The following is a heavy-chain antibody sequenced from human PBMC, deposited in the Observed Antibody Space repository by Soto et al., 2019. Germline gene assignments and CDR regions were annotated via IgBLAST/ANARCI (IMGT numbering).Heavy chain of an antibody. CDR3: AKAATYCDSTSCLRPANPDV. Sequence: GGSLRLSCAASGFTFSSYAMTWVRQAPGKGLEWVSAISDSGVSTYYTDSVKGRFTIPRDNSRNTLYLQMNSLRAEDTAVYFCAKAATYCDSTSCLRPANPDVWGQGTTVTVSS. D-gene: IGHD2-2*01. CDR2: ISDSGVST. CDR1: GFTFSSYA. J-gene: IGHJ6*02. V-gene: IGHV3-23*01.